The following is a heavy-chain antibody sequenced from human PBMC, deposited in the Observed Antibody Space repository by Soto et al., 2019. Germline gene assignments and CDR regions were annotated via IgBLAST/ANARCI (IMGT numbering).Heavy chain of an antibody. CDR2: IYHSGSP. CDR3: ARKPDVATAKVGGGYVFDV. Sequence: QVQLQESGPGLVKPSGTLSLTCAASSGSIFTTNWWSWVRQSPGRGLQWIGDIYHSGSPKYNPSLKSRDSISIEKSEERFCLNLTSVTAADTAVYYCARKPDVATAKVGGGYVFDVWGQGTMVTVSS. V-gene: IGHV4-4*02. CDR1: SGSIFTTNW. D-gene: IGHD3-16*01. J-gene: IGHJ3*01.